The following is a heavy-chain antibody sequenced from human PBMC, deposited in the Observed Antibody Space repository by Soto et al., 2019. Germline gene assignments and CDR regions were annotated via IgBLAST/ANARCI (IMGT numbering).Heavy chain of an antibody. CDR2: IWYDGSNK. Sequence: PGGSLRLSCAASGFTFSSYGMHWVRQAPGKGLEWVAVIWYDGSNKYYADSVKGRFTISRDNSKNTLYLQMNSLRAEDTAVYYCATLTSQSTHAFDIWGQGTMVTVSS. J-gene: IGHJ3*02. CDR3: ATLTSQSTHAFDI. V-gene: IGHV3-33*01. CDR1: GFTFSSYG.